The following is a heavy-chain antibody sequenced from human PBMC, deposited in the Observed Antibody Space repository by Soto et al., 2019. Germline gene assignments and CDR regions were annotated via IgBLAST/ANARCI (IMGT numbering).Heavy chain of an antibody. V-gene: IGHV1-3*01. Sequence: ASVKVSCKASGYTFTSYAMHWVRQAPGQRLEWMGWINAGNGNTKYSQKFQGRVTITRDTSASTAYMELSSLRSEDTAVYYCARDFRAPNGYGSGSYYKPDDAFDIWGQGTMVTVSS. D-gene: IGHD3-10*01. J-gene: IGHJ3*02. CDR2: INAGNGNT. CDR1: GYTFTSYA. CDR3: ARDFRAPNGYGSGSYYKPDDAFDI.